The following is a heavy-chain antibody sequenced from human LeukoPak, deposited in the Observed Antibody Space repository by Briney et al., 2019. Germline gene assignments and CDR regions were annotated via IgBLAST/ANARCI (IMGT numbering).Heavy chain of an antibody. D-gene: IGHD5-18*01. V-gene: IGHV3-30*03. J-gene: IGHJ4*02. Sequence: GGSLRLSCAASGFTFSSYGMHWVRQAPGKGLEWVAVISYDGSNKYYADSVNGRFTISRDNSKNTLYLQMNSLRAEDAAVYYCARLILDTAMVTGDYWGQGTLVTVSS. CDR1: GFTFSSYG. CDR3: ARLILDTAMVTGDY. CDR2: ISYDGSNK.